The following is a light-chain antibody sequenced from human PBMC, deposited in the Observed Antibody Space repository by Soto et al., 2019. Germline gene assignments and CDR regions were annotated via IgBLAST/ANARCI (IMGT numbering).Light chain of an antibody. Sequence: QSALTQPASVSGSPGQSITISCSGISSDNYDSWYQQHPGTAPKLMIYAVTSRPSGVSNRFSGSKSGNTASLTISGLQAEDEADYYCSSYTSSTIVVFGGGTKVTVL. CDR1: SSDNY. CDR3: SSYTSSTIVV. CDR2: AVT. V-gene: IGLV2-14*01. J-gene: IGLJ2*01.